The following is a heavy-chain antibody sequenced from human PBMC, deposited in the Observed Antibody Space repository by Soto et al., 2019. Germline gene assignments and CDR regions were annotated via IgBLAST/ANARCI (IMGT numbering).Heavy chain of an antibody. J-gene: IGHJ5*02. Sequence: ASVKVSCKASGYTFTSYGISWVRQAPGQGLEWMGWISAYNGNTNYAQKLQGRVTMTTDTSTSTAYMELRSLRSDDTAVYYCARDRAGLELRLGNNWFDPWGQGTLVTAPQ. V-gene: IGHV1-18*01. CDR3: ARDRAGLELRLGNNWFDP. D-gene: IGHD1-7*01. CDR1: GYTFTSYG. CDR2: ISAYNGNT.